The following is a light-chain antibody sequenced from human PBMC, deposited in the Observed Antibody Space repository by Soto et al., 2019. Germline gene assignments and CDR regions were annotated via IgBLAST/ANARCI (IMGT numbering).Light chain of an antibody. CDR3: QQNNRYPWT. Sequence: DIQMTQSPSTLPASVGDRGTITCRASQNINNWLAWYQQKPGKGPSLLIYKASNLESGVSSRFSGSGSGTEFTLTISSLQPDDIGTYYCQQNNRYPWTFGQGTKVDIK. J-gene: IGKJ1*01. CDR2: KAS. V-gene: IGKV1-5*03. CDR1: QNINNW.